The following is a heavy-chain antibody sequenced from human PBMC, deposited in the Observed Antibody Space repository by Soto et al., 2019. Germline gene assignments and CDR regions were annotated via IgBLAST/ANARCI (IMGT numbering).Heavy chain of an antibody. CDR3: APQFYAFDI. Sequence: ASVKVSCKASGYTFTSYDINWVRQATGQGLEWLGWMNPNSGNTGYAQKFQGRVTMTRNTSISTAYMELSSLISEDTAVYCRAPQFYAFDIWGQGTMVTVSS. CDR1: GYTFTSYD. CDR2: MNPNSGNT. J-gene: IGHJ3*02. V-gene: IGHV1-8*02.